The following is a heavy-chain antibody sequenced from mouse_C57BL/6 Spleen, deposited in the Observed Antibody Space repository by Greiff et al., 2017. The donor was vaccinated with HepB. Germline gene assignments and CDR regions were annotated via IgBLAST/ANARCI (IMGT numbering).Heavy chain of an antibody. J-gene: IGHJ2*01. CDR3: ARDAVVALDY. CDR1: GYSITSGYY. Sequence: EVKVEESGPGLVKPSQSLSLTCSVTGYSITSGYYWNWIRQFPGNKLEWMGYISYDGSNNYNPSLKNRISITRDTSKNQFFLKLNSVTTEDTATYYCARDAVVALDYWGQGTTLTVSS. CDR2: ISYDGSN. D-gene: IGHD1-1*01. V-gene: IGHV3-6*01.